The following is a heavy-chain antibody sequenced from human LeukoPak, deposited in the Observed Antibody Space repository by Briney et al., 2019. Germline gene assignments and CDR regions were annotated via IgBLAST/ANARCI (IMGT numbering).Heavy chain of an antibody. CDR2: INPNSGGT. CDR1: GYTFTAYY. D-gene: IGHD6-19*01. CDR3: ATDSSGWFE. Sequence: ASVKVSCKASGYTFTAYYMHWVRQAPGQGLEWLGWINPNSGGTNYAQMLQGRVTMTRDTSISTAYMELSRLRSDDTAIYYCATDSSGWFEWGQGTLVTVSS. J-gene: IGHJ4*02. V-gene: IGHV1-2*02.